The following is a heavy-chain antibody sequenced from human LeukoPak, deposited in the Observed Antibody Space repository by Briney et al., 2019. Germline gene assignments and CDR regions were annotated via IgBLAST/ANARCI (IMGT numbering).Heavy chain of an antibody. Sequence: ESSETLSLTCAVYGGSFSGYYWRWIRQPPGKGLEWIGEINHSGSTNYNPSLNSRVTISVDTSNNQFSLKLSSVTAADTAVYYCARDVVVPAAVVYYYYGMDVWGQGTTVTVSS. V-gene: IGHV4-34*01. CDR2: INHSGST. D-gene: IGHD2-2*01. CDR1: GGSFSGYY. CDR3: ARDVVVPAAVVYYYYGMDV. J-gene: IGHJ6*02.